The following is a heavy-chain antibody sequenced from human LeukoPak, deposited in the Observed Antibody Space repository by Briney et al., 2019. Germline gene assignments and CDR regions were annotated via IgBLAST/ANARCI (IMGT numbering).Heavy chain of an antibody. CDR1: GGSFSGNY. Sequence: SETLSLTCAVYGGSFSGNYWSWIRQPPGKGLEWIGEINHSGSTNNNPSLKSRVTISVDTSKNQFSLKLSSVTAADTAVYYCARARRDGYSYEKKIDFWGQGTLVTVSS. V-gene: IGHV4-34*01. D-gene: IGHD5-24*01. CDR3: ARARRDGYSYEKKIDF. CDR2: INHSGST. J-gene: IGHJ4*02.